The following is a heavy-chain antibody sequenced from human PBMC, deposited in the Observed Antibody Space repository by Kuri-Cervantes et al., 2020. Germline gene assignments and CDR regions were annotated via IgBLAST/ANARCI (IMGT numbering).Heavy chain of an antibody. V-gene: IGHV4-31*11. Sequence: LRLSCAVSGVSITSGGYYWSWIRQHPGKGLEWIGYIYYTGSTSYNPSLESRVTISLDTSKNQFSLKLSSVTAADTAVYYCARELGGGSFGIWGQGTLVTVSS. D-gene: IGHD2-15*01. CDR3: ARELGGGSFGI. CDR2: IYYTGST. CDR1: GVSITSGGYY. J-gene: IGHJ4*02.